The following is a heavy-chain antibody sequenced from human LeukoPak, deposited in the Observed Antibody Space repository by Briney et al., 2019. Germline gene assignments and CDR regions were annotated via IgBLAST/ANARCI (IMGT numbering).Heavy chain of an antibody. J-gene: IGHJ4*02. CDR1: GFTFSGFW. Sequence: GGSLRLSCAASGFTFSGFWMKWVRQAPGKGLEWVANINQDESQKYYVDSVKGRFTISRDNAKNSLYLQMNSLRAEDTAVYYCARGHHTLGVYDYWGQGTLVTVSS. CDR2: INQDESQK. V-gene: IGHV3-7*01. D-gene: IGHD3-10*01. CDR3: ARGHHTLGVYDY.